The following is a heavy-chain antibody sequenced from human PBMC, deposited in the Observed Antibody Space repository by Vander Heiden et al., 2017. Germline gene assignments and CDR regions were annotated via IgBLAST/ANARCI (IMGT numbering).Heavy chain of an antibody. V-gene: IGHV4-31*03. CDR2: IYYSGST. Sequence: QVQLQESGPGPANPSQTLSLTRTVPGGSISSGGYYWSWIRQHPGKGLEWIGYIYYSGSTYYNPSLKSRVTISVDTSKNQFSLKLSSVTAADTAVYYCARVGGAGDMDVWGQGTTVTVSS. CDR3: ARVGGAGDMDV. J-gene: IGHJ6*02. D-gene: IGHD3-16*01. CDR1: GGSISSGGYY.